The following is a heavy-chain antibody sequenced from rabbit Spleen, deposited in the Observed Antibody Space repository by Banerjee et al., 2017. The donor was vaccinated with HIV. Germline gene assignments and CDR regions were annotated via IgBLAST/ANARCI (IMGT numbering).Heavy chain of an antibody. CDR2: IYSGSSGNT. V-gene: IGHV1S45*01. CDR3: GRDNDNGDFDFDL. CDR1: GFSFSSGYW. Sequence: QEQLEESGGDLVKPGASLTLTCTASGFSFSSGYWMCWVRQAPGKGLEWIGCIYSGSSGNTYYASWAKGRFTITRSTSLNTVTLQLNSLTAADTATYFCGRDNDNGDFDFDLWGPGTLVTVS. D-gene: IGHD2-1*01. J-gene: IGHJ4*01.